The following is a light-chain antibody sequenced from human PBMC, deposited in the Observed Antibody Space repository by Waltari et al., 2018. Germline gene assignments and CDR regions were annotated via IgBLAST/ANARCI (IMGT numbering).Light chain of an antibody. CDR1: QRVLYRSPTKDH. V-gene: IGKV4-1*01. CDR2: WAS. J-gene: IGKJ4*01. CDR3: QQYYSTPLT. Sequence: DIVMTQSPDSLAVSRGERATIHCKSTQRVLYRSPTKDHLAWYQQKPGQPPKLLIYWASTRESGVPDRFSGSGSGTDFTLTISSLQAEDVAVYYCQQYYSTPLTFGGGTK.